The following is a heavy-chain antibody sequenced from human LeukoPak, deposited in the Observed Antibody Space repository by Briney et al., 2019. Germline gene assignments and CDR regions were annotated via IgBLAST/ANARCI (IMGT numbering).Heavy chain of an antibody. CDR1: GGSISSYY. Sequence: PSETLSLTCTVSGGSISSYYWSWIRQPPGKGLEWIGYIYYSGSTNYNPSLKSRVTISVDTSKNQFSLKLSSVTAADTAVYYCARQAVAEEYYFDHWGQGTLVTVSS. CDR3: ARQAVAEEYYFDH. CDR2: IYYSGST. D-gene: IGHD6-19*01. J-gene: IGHJ4*02. V-gene: IGHV4-59*01.